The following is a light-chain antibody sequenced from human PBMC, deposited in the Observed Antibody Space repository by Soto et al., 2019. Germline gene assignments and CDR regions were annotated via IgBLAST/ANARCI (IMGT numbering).Light chain of an antibody. V-gene: IGKV3-20*01. Sequence: EIVLTQSPGTLSLSPGERATLSCRASQSVSSTYLAWYQQKPGQAPRLLIYGASSRASGTPDRFSGSGSGTDFTLTISRLDPEDFAVYYCQQYGRSSLTFGPGTKVDIK. CDR1: QSVSSTY. CDR3: QQYGRSSLT. J-gene: IGKJ3*01. CDR2: GAS.